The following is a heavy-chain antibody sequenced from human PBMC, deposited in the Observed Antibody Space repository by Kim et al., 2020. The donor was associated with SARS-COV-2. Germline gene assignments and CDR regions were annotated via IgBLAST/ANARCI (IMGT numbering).Heavy chain of an antibody. J-gene: IGHJ4*02. CDR3: ARVPLAWLGGFDY. Sequence: SHPTLKRRVTISVDTSQNHFSLKLRSVTAAATAVYYCARVPLAWLGGFDYWGQGTLVTVSS. D-gene: IGHD6-19*01. V-gene: IGHV4-39*07.